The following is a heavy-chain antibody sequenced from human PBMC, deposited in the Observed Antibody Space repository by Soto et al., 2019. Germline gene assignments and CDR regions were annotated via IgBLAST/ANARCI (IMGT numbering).Heavy chain of an antibody. D-gene: IGHD3-16*01. CDR2: MNPDSGNT. J-gene: IGHJ5*02. CDR3: ARGRFRRTWFDP. Sequence: QVQLVQSGAEVNKPGASVKVSCKASGYTFTNYDIHWVRQATGQGLEWMGWMNPDSGNTGQSKQFQGRVTMTRATSISTAYMELSSVRSEETAVYYCARGRFRRTWFDPWGQGTLVTVSS. CDR1: GYTFTNYD. V-gene: IGHV1-8*01.